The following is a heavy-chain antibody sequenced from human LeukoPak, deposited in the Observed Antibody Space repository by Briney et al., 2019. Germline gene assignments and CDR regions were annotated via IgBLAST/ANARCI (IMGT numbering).Heavy chain of an antibody. CDR2: ISSDGRNT. Sequence: PGGSLRLSCAASGFTFSNYVMHWVRQAPGKGLEYVSAISSDGRNTYYANSVKGRFTISRDNSKNTLYLQMGSLRAEDMAVYYCARVTNYDFWSGYDPWGQGTLVTVSP. CDR1: GFTFSNYV. V-gene: IGHV3-64*01. D-gene: IGHD3-3*01. CDR3: ARVTNYDFWSGYDP. J-gene: IGHJ5*02.